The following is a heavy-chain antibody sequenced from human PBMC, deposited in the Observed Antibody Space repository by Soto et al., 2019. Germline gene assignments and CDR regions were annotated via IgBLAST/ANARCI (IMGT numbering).Heavy chain of an antibody. D-gene: IGHD3-22*01. CDR1: GFSISSGYF. CDR2: IYHSGTT. J-gene: IGHJ5*02. CDR3: ARDSSGYYWFDP. V-gene: IGHV4-38-2*02. Sequence: SETLSLTCAVSGFSISSGYFWGWIRQPPGKGPEWLGSIYHSGTTYYNPSVKGRVTISVDTSKNQFSLKMSSVTAADTAVYYCARDSSGYYWFDPWGEGTLVTVSS.